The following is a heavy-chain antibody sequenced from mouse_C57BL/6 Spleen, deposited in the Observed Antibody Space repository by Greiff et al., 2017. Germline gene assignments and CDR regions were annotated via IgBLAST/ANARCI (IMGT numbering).Heavy chain of an antibody. CDR3: ARSPDGYYEGDY. V-gene: IGHV7-3*01. Sequence: DVLLVESGGGLVQPGGSLSLSCAASGFTFTDYYMSWVRQPPGKALEWLGFIRNKANGYTTEYSASVKGRFTISRDNSQSILYLQMNALRAEDSATYYGARSPDGYYEGDYWGQGTTLTVSS. CDR1: GFTFTDYY. J-gene: IGHJ2*01. D-gene: IGHD2-3*01. CDR2: IRNKANGYTT.